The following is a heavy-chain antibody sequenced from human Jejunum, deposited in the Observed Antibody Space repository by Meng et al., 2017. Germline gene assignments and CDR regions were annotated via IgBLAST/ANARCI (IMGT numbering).Heavy chain of an antibody. D-gene: IGHD6-13*01. CDR3: ARDLLGPAIAATGWFDP. Sequence: VQLQDPGPGLVKPSGTLSLTCAVSGASISDNNWWSWVRQAPGKGLEWIGEIHHTGNINYNPSLKSRVTMSLDKPKNQFSLEVTSVTAADTAVYYCARDLLGPAIAATGWFDPWGQGTLVTVSS. CDR1: GASISDNNW. J-gene: IGHJ5*02. CDR2: IHHTGNI. V-gene: IGHV4-4*02.